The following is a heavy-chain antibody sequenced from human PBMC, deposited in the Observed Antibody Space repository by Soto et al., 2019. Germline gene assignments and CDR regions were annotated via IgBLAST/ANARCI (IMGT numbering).Heavy chain of an antibody. Sequence: SVKVSCKASGYTFTSYAISWVRQAPGQGLEWMGGIIPIFGTANYAQKFQGRVTITADESTSTAYMELSSLRSEDTAVYYCAREGDYYDSSGYLAPFDYWGQGTLVTVSS. D-gene: IGHD3-22*01. J-gene: IGHJ4*02. CDR2: IIPIFGTA. CDR3: AREGDYYDSSGYLAPFDY. CDR1: GYTFTSYA. V-gene: IGHV1-69*13.